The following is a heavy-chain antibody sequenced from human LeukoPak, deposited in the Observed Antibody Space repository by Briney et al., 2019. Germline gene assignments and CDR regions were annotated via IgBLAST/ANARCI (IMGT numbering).Heavy chain of an antibody. D-gene: IGHD2-2*01. CDR1: LYTFTDYY. J-gene: IGHJ6*02. CDR3: ARATSLVVPAADHYYYGLDV. CDR2: INPNSGGT. Sequence: ASVKVSYKASLYTFTDYYMHWVRQAPGQGLEWMGWINPNSGGTNYQGRVTMTRDTSISTAYMELSRLRSDDTAVYYCARATSLVVPAADHYYYGLDVWGQRTTVTVSS. V-gene: IGHV1-2*02.